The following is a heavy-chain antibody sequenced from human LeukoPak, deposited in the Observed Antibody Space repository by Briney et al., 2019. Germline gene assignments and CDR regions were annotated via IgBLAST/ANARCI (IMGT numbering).Heavy chain of an antibody. CDR1: GASFSSSTYY. J-gene: IGHJ4*02. CDR2: IYYSGST. V-gene: IGHV4-39*07. D-gene: IGHD1-26*01. Sequence: PSETLSLTCTVSGASFSSSTYYWGWIRQPPGKGLEWIGSIYYSGSTYYNPSLKSRVTMSVDTSKNQFSLKLSSVTAADTAVFYCARAYGAFPGRWEYWGQGTLVTVSS. CDR3: ARAYGAFPGRWEY.